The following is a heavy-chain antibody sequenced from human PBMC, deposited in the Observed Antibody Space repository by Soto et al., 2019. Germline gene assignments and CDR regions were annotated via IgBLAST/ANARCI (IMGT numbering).Heavy chain of an antibody. CDR1: GGSFSGYY. J-gene: IGHJ4*02. V-gene: IGHV4-34*01. D-gene: IGHD2-21*01. CDR3: ARDKIAGLFDY. Sequence: QVQLQQWGAGLLKPSETLSLTCAVYGGSFSGYYWTWIRQPPGTGLEWIGEINHSGSTNYNPSLKSRVTMSVDTSKNHFSRKRTSVTAADAAVYYCARDKIAGLFDYWGQGTLVTVSS. CDR2: INHSGST.